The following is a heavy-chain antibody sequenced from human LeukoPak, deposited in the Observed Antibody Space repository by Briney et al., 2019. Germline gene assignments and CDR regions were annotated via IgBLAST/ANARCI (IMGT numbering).Heavy chain of an antibody. V-gene: IGHV4-4*02. J-gene: IGHJ4*02. Sequence: SGTLSLTCAVSGGSISSSNWWSWVRQPPGKGLEWIGEIYHSGSTNYNPSLKSRVTISVDKSKNQFSLKLSSVTAADTAVYYCARDAYYYDSSGYLGVDYWGQGTLVTVSS. CDR1: GGSISSSNW. D-gene: IGHD3-22*01. CDR2: IYHSGST. CDR3: ARDAYYYDSSGYLGVDY.